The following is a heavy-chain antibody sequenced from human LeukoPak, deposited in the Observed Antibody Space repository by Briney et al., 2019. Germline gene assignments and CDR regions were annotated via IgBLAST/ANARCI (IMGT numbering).Heavy chain of an antibody. J-gene: IGHJ5*02. CDR2: IRYDVSNK. CDR3: TIIRGYSYAFGP. CDR1: GFTFSSYG. V-gene: IGHV3-30*02. Sequence: GGSLRLSCAASGFTFSSYGVHWVRQAPGKGLEWVAFIRYDVSNKYYADSVKGRFTISRDNSKNTLYLQMNSLKTEDTAVYYCTIIRGYSYAFGPWGQGTLVTVSS. D-gene: IGHD5-18*01.